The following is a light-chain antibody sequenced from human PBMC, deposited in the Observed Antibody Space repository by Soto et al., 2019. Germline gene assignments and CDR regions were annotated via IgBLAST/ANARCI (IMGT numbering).Light chain of an antibody. CDR3: AAWDDSLSGVV. J-gene: IGLJ2*01. Sequence: QSVLTQPPSVSEAPRQRVTISCSGSSSNIGSNYVYWYQQLPGTAPKLLIYSNNQRPSGVPDRFSGSKSGTSASLAISGLRSEDEADYYCAAWDDSLSGVVFGGGTKVTVL. CDR1: SSNIGSNY. V-gene: IGLV1-47*02. CDR2: SNN.